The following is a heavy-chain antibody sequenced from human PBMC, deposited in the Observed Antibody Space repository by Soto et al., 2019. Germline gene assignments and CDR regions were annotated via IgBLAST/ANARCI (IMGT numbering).Heavy chain of an antibody. CDR3: ARDERGYNYVSDYGLDV. CDR1: GGTFNSHT. CDR2: IIPTLDIV. J-gene: IGHJ6*01. V-gene: IGHV1-69*08. D-gene: IGHD5-18*01. Sequence: QVQLVQSGAELKKPGSSVKVSCEASGGTFNSHTIIAWVRQAPGQGPEWMGRIIPTLDIVDYAQKFQDRVTIPADRPTNTAVMELRSLVSEDTAVYYCARDERGYNYVSDYGLDVWGQGTMVTVSP.